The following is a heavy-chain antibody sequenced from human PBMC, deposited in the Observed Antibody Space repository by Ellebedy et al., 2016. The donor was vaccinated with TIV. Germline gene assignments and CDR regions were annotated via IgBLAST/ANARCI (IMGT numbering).Heavy chain of an antibody. CDR1: RFSFSSYW. Sequence: GGSLRLSCAASRFSFSSYWMSWVRQAPGKGLEWVANINQDGSEKHYVDSVKGRSTISRDNAKNSLYLQMNSLRVEDTAVYYCATDGSYGDYLSPTHAFVIWGQGTMVTVSS. CDR3: ATDGSYGDYLSPTHAFVI. V-gene: IGHV3-7*01. D-gene: IGHD4-17*01. CDR2: INQDGSEK. J-gene: IGHJ3*02.